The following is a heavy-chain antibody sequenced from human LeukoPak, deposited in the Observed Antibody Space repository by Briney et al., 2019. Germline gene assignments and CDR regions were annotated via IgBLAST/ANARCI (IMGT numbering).Heavy chain of an antibody. CDR3: ARAVYSSSWPNHDAFDI. CDR1: GFTFSNYT. J-gene: IGHJ3*02. Sequence: GSLRLSCAASGFTFSNYTMHWIRQPPGKGLEWIGYIYYSGSSNHNPSLKSRVTISVDTSKNQFSLKLSSVTAADTAVYYCARAVYSSSWPNHDAFDIWGQGTMVTVSS. V-gene: IGHV4-59*01. CDR2: IYYSGSS. D-gene: IGHD6-13*01.